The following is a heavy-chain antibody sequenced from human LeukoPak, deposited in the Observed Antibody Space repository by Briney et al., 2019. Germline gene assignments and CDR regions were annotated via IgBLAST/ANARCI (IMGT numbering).Heavy chain of an antibody. CDR3: ASTLSLDH. J-gene: IGHJ5*02. CDR2: IKQDGDEK. V-gene: IGHV3-7*01. Sequence: GGSLRLSCAASGFTFSNYWMSWVRQAPGKGLEWVANIKQDGDEKNYVDSVKGRFTISRDNAKSSLYLQMNSLRAEDTAVYYCASTLSLDHWGRGALVIVSS. CDR1: GFTFSNYW.